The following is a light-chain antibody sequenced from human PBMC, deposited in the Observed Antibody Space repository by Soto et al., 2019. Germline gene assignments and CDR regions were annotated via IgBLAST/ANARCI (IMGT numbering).Light chain of an antibody. CDR3: AAWDDSLSSPV. J-gene: IGLJ3*02. CDR1: SSNIGINY. CDR2: RNN. V-gene: IGLV1-47*01. Sequence: QSVLTQPPSASGTPGLRVTISCSGSSSNIGINYVYWYQQLPGTAPKLLIYRNNQRPSGVPDRFSGSKSGTSASLAISGLRSEDEADYYCAAWDDSLSSPVFGGGTKVTVL.